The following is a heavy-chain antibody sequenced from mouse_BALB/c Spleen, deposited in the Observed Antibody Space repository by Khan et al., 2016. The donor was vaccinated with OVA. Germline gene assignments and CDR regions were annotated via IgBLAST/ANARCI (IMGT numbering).Heavy chain of an antibody. V-gene: IGHV3-8*02. Sequence: EVELVESGPSLVKPSQTLSLTCSVTGDSITSGYWNWIRKFPGNKLEYMGYISYSGSTYYNPSLKSRISITRDTSKNQYYLQLNSVTTKDTATYYCARYDYDYDGAFAYWGQGTLVTVSA. J-gene: IGHJ3*01. D-gene: IGHD2-4*01. CDR1: GDSITSGY. CDR2: ISYSGST. CDR3: ARYDYDYDGAFAY.